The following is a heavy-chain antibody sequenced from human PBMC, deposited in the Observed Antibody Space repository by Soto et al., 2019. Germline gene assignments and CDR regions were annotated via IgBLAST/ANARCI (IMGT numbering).Heavy chain of an antibody. CDR2: ISAYNGNT. D-gene: IGHD3-10*01. CDR3: ARQGYCYGPGYFDF. Sequence: QVQLVQSGAEVKNPGASVKISCKASGYTFNSYGINWVRQAPGQGLEWMGWISAYNGNTNYPQKVQGRVTMTADTSTSTVYMELRSLTSDDTAMYYCARQGYCYGPGYFDFWGQGALVTVSS. V-gene: IGHV1-18*01. J-gene: IGHJ4*02. CDR1: GYTFNSYG.